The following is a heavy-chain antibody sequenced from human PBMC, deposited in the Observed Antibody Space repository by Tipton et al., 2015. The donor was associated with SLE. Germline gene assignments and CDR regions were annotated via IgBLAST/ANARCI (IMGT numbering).Heavy chain of an antibody. J-gene: IGHJ2*01. CDR3: ARVWSGYSSSYFDL. D-gene: IGHD3-3*01. Sequence: TLSLTCAVSGGSITTYYWSWIRQSPGKGLEWIGYFYYSGSTNYNPSLKSRVTMSVDTSKNHFSVKLSSVTAADTAIYYCARVWSGYSSSYFDLWGRGTLVTVSS. CDR2: FYYSGST. V-gene: IGHV4-59*01. CDR1: GGSITTYY.